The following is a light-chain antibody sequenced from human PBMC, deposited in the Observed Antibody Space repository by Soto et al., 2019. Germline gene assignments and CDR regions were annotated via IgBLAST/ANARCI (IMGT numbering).Light chain of an antibody. Sequence: QLVLTQSPSASASLGASVKLTCTLSSGHNNYAIAWHQQQPEKGPRFLMKLNSDGSHSKGDGIPDRFSGSSSGAERYLTISSLQSEDEADYYCQTWDTGIRVFGGGPKLTVL. J-gene: IGLJ2*01. CDR3: QTWDTGIRV. V-gene: IGLV4-69*01. CDR1: SGHNNYA. CDR2: LNSDGSH.